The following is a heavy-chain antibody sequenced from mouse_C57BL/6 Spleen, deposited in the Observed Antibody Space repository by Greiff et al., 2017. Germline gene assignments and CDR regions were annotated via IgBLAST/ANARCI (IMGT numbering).Heavy chain of an antibody. D-gene: IGHD1-1*01. CDR1: GYTFTSYW. CDR3: ARGGTTVVDY. V-gene: IGHV1-50*01. J-gene: IGHJ2*01. CDR2: IDPSDSYT. Sequence: QVQLQQPGAELVKPGASVKLSCKASGYTFTSYWMQWVKQRPGQGLEWIGEIDPSDSYTNSNQKFKGKATLTVDTSSSTAYMQLSSLTSEDSAVYYCARGGTTVVDYWGQGTTLTVSS.